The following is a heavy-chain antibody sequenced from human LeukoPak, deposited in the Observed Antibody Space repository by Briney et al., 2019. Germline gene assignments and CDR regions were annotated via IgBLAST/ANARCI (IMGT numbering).Heavy chain of an antibody. D-gene: IGHD3-16*01. CDR2: INHNGNVN. Sequence: GGSLRLSCAASGFTFSSYWMNWARQAPGKGLEWVASINHNGNVNYYVDSVKGRYTISRDNAKNSLYLQMSNLRAEDTAVYFCARGGGLDVWGQGATVTVSS. CDR1: GFTFSSYW. J-gene: IGHJ6*02. V-gene: IGHV3-7*03. CDR3: ARGGGLDV.